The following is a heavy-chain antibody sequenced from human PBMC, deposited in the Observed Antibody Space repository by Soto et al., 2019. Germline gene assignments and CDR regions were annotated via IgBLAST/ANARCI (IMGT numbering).Heavy chain of an antibody. CDR3: AKHSSTFVF. CDR1: GFTFSSYG. V-gene: IGHV3-30*18. J-gene: IGHJ4*02. Sequence: GGSLRLSCKTSGFTFSSYGLHWLRQAPGKGLEWVTFISYNGNKINYADSVKGRFTVSRDNSKNTLYLQMNSLRPEDTAVYYCAKHSSTFVFWGQGTLVTVSS. CDR2: ISYNGNKI. D-gene: IGHD2-2*01.